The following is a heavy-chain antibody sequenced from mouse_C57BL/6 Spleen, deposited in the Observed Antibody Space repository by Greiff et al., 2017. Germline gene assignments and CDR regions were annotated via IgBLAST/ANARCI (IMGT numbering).Heavy chain of an antibody. V-gene: IGHV3-1*01. CDR2: ISYSGST. J-gene: IGHJ3*01. CDR1: GYSITSGYD. Sequence: EVKLMESGPGMVKPSQSLSLTCTVTGYSITSGYDWHWIRHFPGNKLEWMGYISYSGSTNYNPSLKSRISITHDTSKNHFFLKLNSVTTEDTATYYCARDGSSFPFAYWGQGTLVTVSA. D-gene: IGHD1-1*01. CDR3: ARDGSSFPFAY.